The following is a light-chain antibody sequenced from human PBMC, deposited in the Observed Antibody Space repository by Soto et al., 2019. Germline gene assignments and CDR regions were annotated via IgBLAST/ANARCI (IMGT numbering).Light chain of an antibody. V-gene: IGKV3-11*01. CDR2: DVS. Sequence: EIVLTQSPATLSLSPGARVPLSCRASQSVSNSLAWCQQKPGQPPRLLIYDVSNRATGIPARFSGSGSGTDFTLTITSLEPEDFAVYFCHQRYNWPRVTFGQGTRLEIK. CDR1: QSVSNS. J-gene: IGKJ5*01. CDR3: HQRYNWPRVT.